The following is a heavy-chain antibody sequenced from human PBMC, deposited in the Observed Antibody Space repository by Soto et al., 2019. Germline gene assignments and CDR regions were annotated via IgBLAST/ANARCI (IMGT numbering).Heavy chain of an antibody. J-gene: IGHJ4*02. CDR3: AKMTTRSNIVATILDY. V-gene: IGHV3-23*01. CDR2: ISGSGGST. Sequence: EVQLLESGGGLVQPGGSLRLSCAASGFTFSSYAMSWVRQAPGKGLEWVSAISGSGGSTYYADSVKGRFTISRDNSKNTLYLQMNSLRAEDTAVYYCAKMTTRSNIVATILDYRGQGTLVTVSS. CDR1: GFTFSSYA. D-gene: IGHD5-12*01.